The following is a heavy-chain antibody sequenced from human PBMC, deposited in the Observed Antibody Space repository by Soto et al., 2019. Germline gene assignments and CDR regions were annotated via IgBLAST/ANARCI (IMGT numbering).Heavy chain of an antibody. D-gene: IGHD2-21*02. V-gene: IGHV4-39*01. J-gene: IGHJ4*02. CDR1: GASIDSSAYY. Sequence: SETLSLTCTVSGASIDSSAYYWAWIHQPPGKGLEWIGSIFYSGTAYYNPSLAGRVTMSVDTSKNEFSLNLNSVTAADTAVYFCWRPGGDSVLPSDFWGPGTLVTVSS. CDR2: IFYSGTA. CDR3: WRPGGDSVLPSDF.